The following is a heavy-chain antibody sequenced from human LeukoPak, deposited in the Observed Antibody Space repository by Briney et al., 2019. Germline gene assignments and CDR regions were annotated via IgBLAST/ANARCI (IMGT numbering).Heavy chain of an antibody. Sequence: GGSLRLSCAASGFTFSSYSMNWVRQAPGKGLEWVSSISSSSSYIYYADSVKGRFTISRDNAKNSLYLQMNSLRAEDTAVYYCAKDYRRSIAAVNDAFDIWGQGTMVTVSS. D-gene: IGHD6-13*01. V-gene: IGHV3-21*01. CDR2: ISSSSSYI. CDR3: AKDYRRSIAAVNDAFDI. J-gene: IGHJ3*02. CDR1: GFTFSSYS.